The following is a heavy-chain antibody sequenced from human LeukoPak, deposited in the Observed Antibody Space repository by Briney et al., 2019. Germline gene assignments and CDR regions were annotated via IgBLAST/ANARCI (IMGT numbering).Heavy chain of an antibody. Sequence: GGSLRLSCGASGFTFSTYSMNWVRQAPGKGLEWVSYISSSSSTIYYADSVKGRFTISRDNAKNSLFLQMNSLRAEDTAVYYCARDGYCSGGSCYSATDYWGQGTLVTVSS. J-gene: IGHJ4*02. CDR3: ARDGYCSGGSCYSATDY. CDR2: ISSSSSTI. D-gene: IGHD2-15*01. V-gene: IGHV3-48*04. CDR1: GFTFSTYS.